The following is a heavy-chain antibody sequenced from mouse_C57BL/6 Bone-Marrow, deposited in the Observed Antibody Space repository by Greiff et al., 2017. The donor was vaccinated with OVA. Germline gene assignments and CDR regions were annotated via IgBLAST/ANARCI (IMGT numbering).Heavy chain of an antibody. Sequence: VQLQQPGAELVKPGASVKLSCKASCYTFTSYWMQWVKQRPGQGLEWIGEIDPSDSYTNYNQKFKGKATLTVDTSSSTAYMQLNSLTSEDSAVYYCASAVFAYWGQGTLVTVSA. J-gene: IGHJ3*01. V-gene: IGHV1-50*01. CDR3: ASAVFAY. CDR2: IDPSDSYT. CDR1: CYTFTSYW.